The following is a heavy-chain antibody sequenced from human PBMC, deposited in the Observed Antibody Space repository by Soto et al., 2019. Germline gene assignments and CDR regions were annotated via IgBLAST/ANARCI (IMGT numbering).Heavy chain of an antibody. CDR3: ARNTHKRISSSWTYYFDY. V-gene: IGHV1-3*01. CDR2: INAGNGNT. Sequence: ASVKVSCKASGYTFTSYAMHWVRQAPGQRLEWMGWINAGNGNTKYSQKFQGRVTITRDTSASTAYMELSSLRSEDTAVYYCARNTHKRISSSWTYYFDYWGQGTLVTVYS. J-gene: IGHJ4*02. D-gene: IGHD6-13*01. CDR1: GYTFTSYA.